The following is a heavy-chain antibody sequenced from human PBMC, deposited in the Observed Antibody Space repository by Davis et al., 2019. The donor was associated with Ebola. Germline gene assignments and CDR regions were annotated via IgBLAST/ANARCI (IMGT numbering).Heavy chain of an antibody. D-gene: IGHD3-16*01. CDR3: ARHGGVRGSGRYGMDV. CDR1: GYSFTSYW. Sequence: GGSLRLSCKGSGYSFTSYWIGWVRQMPGKGLEWMGIIYPGDSDTRYSPSFQGQVTISADKSISTAYLQWSSLKASDTAMYYCARHGGVRGSGRYGMDVWGQGTTVTVSS. J-gene: IGHJ6*02. V-gene: IGHV5-51*01. CDR2: IYPGDSDT.